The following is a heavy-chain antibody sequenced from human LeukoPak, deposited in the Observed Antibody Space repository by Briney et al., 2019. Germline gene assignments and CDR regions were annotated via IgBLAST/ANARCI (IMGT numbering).Heavy chain of an antibody. Sequence: PGGSLRLSCAASGFTLSNYNMNWVRQAPGKGLEWVSSISSSSSYLFFADSVKGRFTISRDNTKNSLYLQMNSLRVDDTAVYYCARDSIRQQLYYFDYWGRGTLVTVSS. CDR1: GFTLSNYN. V-gene: IGHV3-21*01. D-gene: IGHD6-13*01. J-gene: IGHJ4*02. CDR3: ARDSIRQQLYYFDY. CDR2: ISSSSSYL.